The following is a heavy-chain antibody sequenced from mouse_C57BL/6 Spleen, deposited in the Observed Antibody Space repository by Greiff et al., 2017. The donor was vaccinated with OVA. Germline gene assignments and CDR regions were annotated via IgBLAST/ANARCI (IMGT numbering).Heavy chain of an antibody. V-gene: IGHV1-18*01. CDR2: INPNNGGT. Sequence: VQLKQSGPELVKPGASVKIPCKASGYTFTDYNMDWVKQSHGQSLEWIGDINPNNGGTIYNQKFKGKATLTVDKSSSTAYMELRSLTSEDTAVYYCARSNDGYDKHFDVWGTGTTVTVSS. D-gene: IGHD2-2*01. CDR3: ARSNDGYDKHFDV. J-gene: IGHJ1*03. CDR1: GYTFTDYN.